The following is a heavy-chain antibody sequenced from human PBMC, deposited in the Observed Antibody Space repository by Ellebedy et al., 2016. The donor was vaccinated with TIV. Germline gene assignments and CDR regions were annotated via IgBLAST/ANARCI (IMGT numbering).Heavy chain of an antibody. CDR1: GFTFSGYA. CDR3: AKDMVFGAGKWEIDV. J-gene: IGHJ6*02. V-gene: IGHV3-23*01. CDR2: INNGGRTT. Sequence: ESLKISCVASGFTFSGYAMRWVRQAPGKGLEWVSGINNGGRTTSYADSVKGRFTISRNNSRSTLYLQRNSLRAEDSAVSYCAKDMVFGAGKWEIDVWGQGTTVTVSS. D-gene: IGHD1-26*01.